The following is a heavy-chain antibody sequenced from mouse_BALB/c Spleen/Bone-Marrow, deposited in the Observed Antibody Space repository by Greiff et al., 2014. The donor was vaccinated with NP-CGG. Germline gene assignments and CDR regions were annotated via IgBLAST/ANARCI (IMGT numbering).Heavy chain of an antibody. J-gene: IGHJ3*01. CDR3: ALANWDIGGPFAY. CDR2: INPSSGYT. D-gene: IGHD4-1*01. CDR1: GYTFTSYT. Sequence: QVQLQQSGAELARPGASVKMSCKASGYTFTSYTMHWVKQRPGQGLEWIGYINPSSGYTNYNQKFKDKATLTADRSSSTAYMQLSSLTSEDSAVYYCALANWDIGGPFAYWGQGTLVTVSA. V-gene: IGHV1-4*01.